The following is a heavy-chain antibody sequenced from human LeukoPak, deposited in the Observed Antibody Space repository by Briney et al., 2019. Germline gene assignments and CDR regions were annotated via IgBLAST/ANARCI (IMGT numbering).Heavy chain of an antibody. CDR2: IYYSGST. V-gene: IGHV4-59*01. Sequence: SETLSLTSTVSSDSISNSYWSWIRQPPGKGLEWIGYIYYSGSTNYNPSLKSRVAISVETSKNQFSLKLNSVTAADTAVYYCARGYCSSTICFQYFHHWGQGTLVTVSS. CDR1: SDSISNSY. J-gene: IGHJ1*01. CDR3: ARGYCSSTICFQYFHH. D-gene: IGHD2-2*01.